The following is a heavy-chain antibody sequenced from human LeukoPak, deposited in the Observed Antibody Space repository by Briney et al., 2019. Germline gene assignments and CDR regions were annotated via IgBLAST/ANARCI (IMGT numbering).Heavy chain of an antibody. CDR1: GFTFSRYG. V-gene: IGHV3-23*01. Sequence: GGSLRLSCAASGFTFSRYGMNWVRQAPGKGLECVSGISGSGGSTYYADSVKGRFTISRDNSKNTLYLQMNSLRAEDTAIYYCAKEGIITVVGTWFDYWGQGTLVTVSS. CDR2: ISGSGGST. D-gene: IGHD6-19*01. J-gene: IGHJ4*02. CDR3: AKEGIITVVGTWFDY.